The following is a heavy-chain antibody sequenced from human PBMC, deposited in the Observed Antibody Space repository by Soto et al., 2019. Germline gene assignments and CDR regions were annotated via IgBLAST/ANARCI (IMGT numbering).Heavy chain of an antibody. CDR1: GFTFSSYA. J-gene: IGHJ4*02. Sequence: PGGSLRLSCAASGFTFSSYAMSWVRQAPGKGLEWVSAISGSGGSTYYADSVKGRFTISRGNSKNTLYLQMNSLRAEDTAVYYCAKVYEQWLIRGNYFDYWGQGTLVTVSS. CDR2: ISGSGGST. D-gene: IGHD6-19*01. CDR3: AKVYEQWLIRGNYFDY. V-gene: IGHV3-23*01.